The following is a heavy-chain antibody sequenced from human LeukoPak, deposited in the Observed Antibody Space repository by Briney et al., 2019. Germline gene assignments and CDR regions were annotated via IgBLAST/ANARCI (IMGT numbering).Heavy chain of an antibody. Sequence: PGGSLRLSCSVSGFTFSNYGMHWVRQAPGKGLEWVAFIGPHGSSEFYVGSAKGRFTISRDNSKNTLYLQMNSLRGEDTAVCYCARSVGGACSSTDCYRDAFDLWGQGTLVTVSS. V-gene: IGHV3-30*02. CDR3: ARSVGGACSSTDCYRDAFDL. CDR2: IGPHGSSE. CDR1: GFTFSNYG. D-gene: IGHD2-2*01. J-gene: IGHJ3*01.